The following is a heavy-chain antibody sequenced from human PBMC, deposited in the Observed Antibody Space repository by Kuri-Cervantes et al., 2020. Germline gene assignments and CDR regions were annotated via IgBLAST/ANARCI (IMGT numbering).Heavy chain of an antibody. Sequence: SVKVSCKSSGSSVAGHHMHWVGQAPGQGLEWMGGIIPIFGTANYAQKFQGRVTITTDESTSTAYMELSRLRSDDTAVYYCERRDYYYYYMDVWGKGTTVTVSS. J-gene: IGHJ6*03. CDR1: GSSVAGHH. CDR3: ERRDYYYYYMDV. CDR2: IIPIFGTA. V-gene: IGHV1-69*05.